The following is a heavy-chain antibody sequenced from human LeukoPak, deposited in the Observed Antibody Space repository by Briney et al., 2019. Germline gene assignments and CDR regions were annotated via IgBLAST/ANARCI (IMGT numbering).Heavy chain of an antibody. CDR1: GYTFTSYY. V-gene: IGHV1-46*01. CDR2: INPCGGST. CDR3: ARNYCSSTSYWEGYGY. D-gene: IGHD2-2*01. J-gene: IGHJ4*02. Sequence: GASVKVSGMASGYTFTSYYMHWVRPAPGQGLEWMGIINPCGGSTSYAQKFQGRVTMTRDTSTSTVYMELSSLRSEDTAVYYCARNYCSSTSYWEGYGYWGQGTLVTVSS.